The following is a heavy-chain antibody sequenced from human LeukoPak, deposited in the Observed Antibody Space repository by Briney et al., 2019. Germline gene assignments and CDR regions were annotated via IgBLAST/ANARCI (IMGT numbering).Heavy chain of an antibody. V-gene: IGHV4-59*08. D-gene: IGHD5-18*01. Sequence: SETLSLTCTVSGGSVSSYYWSWIRQPPGKGLEWIGYIYYSGSTNYNPSLKSRVTISVDTSKNQFSLKLSSVTAADTAVYYCARLHLGGYSYGYDYYYGMDVWGQGTTVTVSS. J-gene: IGHJ6*02. CDR2: IYYSGST. CDR1: GGSVSSYY. CDR3: ARLHLGGYSYGYDYYYGMDV.